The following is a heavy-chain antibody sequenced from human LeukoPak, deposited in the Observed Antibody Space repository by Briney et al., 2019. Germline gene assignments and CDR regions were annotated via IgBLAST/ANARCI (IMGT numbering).Heavy chain of an antibody. V-gene: IGHV3-9*01. CDR1: GFTFDDYA. CDR3: AKSGYCSGGSCYGPHWYFDL. Sequence: AGGSLRLSCAASGFTFDDYAMHWVRQAPGKGLEWVSGISWNSGSIGYADSVKGRFTISRDNAKNSLYLQMNSLRAEDTALYYCAKSGYCSGGSCYGPHWYFDLWGRGTLATVSS. D-gene: IGHD2-15*01. J-gene: IGHJ2*01. CDR2: ISWNSGSI.